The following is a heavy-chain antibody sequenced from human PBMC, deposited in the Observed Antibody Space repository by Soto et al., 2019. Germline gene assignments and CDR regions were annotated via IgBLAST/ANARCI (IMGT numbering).Heavy chain of an antibody. CDR2: IYYSGST. CDR3: ARRLYYDSSGFEGGGMDV. Sequence: QLQLQESGPGLVKPSETLSLTCTVSGGSISSSSYYWGWIRQPPGKGLEWIGSIYYSGSTYYNPSPQIPGTISVDTATNQFSLKLSSVTAADTAVYYCARRLYYDSSGFEGGGMDVWGQGTTVTVSS. CDR1: GGSISSSSYY. D-gene: IGHD3-22*01. J-gene: IGHJ6*02. V-gene: IGHV4-39*01.